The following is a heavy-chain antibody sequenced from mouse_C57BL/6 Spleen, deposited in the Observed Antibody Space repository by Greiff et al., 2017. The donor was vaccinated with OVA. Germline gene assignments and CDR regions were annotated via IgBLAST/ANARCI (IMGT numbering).Heavy chain of an antibody. D-gene: IGHD2-3*01. CDR3: ARKKGYSHWYFDV. CDR2: FLPGSGST. CDR1: GYTFTGYW. Sequence: QVQLQQSGAELMKPGASVKLSCKATGYTFTGYWLEWVKQRPGHGLEWIGEFLPGSGSTNYNEKFNGKATFTADTSSNTAYMQLSSLTTGDSASYYCARKKGYSHWYFDVWGTGTTVTVSS. V-gene: IGHV1-9*01. J-gene: IGHJ1*03.